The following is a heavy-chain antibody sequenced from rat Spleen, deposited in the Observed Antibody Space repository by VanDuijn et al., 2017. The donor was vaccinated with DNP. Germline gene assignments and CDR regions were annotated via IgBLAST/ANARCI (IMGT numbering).Heavy chain of an antibody. CDR2: IIYDGSSP. V-gene: IGHV5-7*01. CDR1: GFTFSDYN. D-gene: IGHD1-12*03. Sequence: EVQLVESGGGLVQPGRSLKLSCAASGFTFSDYNMAWVRQAPKKGLEWVATIIYDGSSPYYGDSVKGRFTISRDNAKSTLYLQMDSLRSEDTATYYCATLHDGYGNYYAMDAWGQGTSVTVSS. CDR3: ATLHDGYGNYYAMDA. J-gene: IGHJ4*01.